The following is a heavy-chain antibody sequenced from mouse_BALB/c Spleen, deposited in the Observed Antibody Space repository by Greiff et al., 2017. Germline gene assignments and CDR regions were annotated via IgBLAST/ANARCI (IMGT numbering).Heavy chain of an antibody. J-gene: IGHJ3*01. D-gene: IGHD2-4*01. CDR3: APITTGFAY. V-gene: IGHV1-9*01. CDR2: ILPGSGST. Sequence: VKLMESGAELMKPGASVKISCKATGYTFSSYWIEWVKQRPGHGLEWIGEILPGSGSTNYNEKFKGKATFTADTSSNTAYMQLSSLTSEDSAVYYCAPITTGFAYWGQGTLVTVSA. CDR1: GYTFSSYW.